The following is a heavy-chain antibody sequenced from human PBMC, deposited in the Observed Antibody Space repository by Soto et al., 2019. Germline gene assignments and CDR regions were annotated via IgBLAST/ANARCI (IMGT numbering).Heavy chain of an antibody. CDR3: ARDEGYGMDV. CDR2: IRNSGTKK. V-gene: IGHV3-21*01. Sequence: GGSLRLSCVASGITFDYFSLNWFRQAPGKGLEWVSSIRNSGTKKKYADSVKGPFTISRDTANTALFLQMNNLRGEDTAVYYCARDEGYGMDVWGQWTTVTVSS. CDR1: GITFDYFS. J-gene: IGHJ6*02.